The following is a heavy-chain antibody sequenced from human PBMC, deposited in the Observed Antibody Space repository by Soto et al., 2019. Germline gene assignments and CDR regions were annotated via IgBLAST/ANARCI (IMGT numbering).Heavy chain of an antibody. V-gene: IGHV3-23*01. J-gene: IGHJ4*02. Sequence: GGSLSLSYAASGFTFSSYAMSWVRQTPGKGLEWVSGINNSGGSTYYADSVKGRFTISRDNSKNTLYLQMNSLRAEDTAVYHCAKDSYTSGWYYFDCWGQGALVTVSS. CDR2: INNSGGST. D-gene: IGHD6-19*01. CDR1: GFTFSSYA. CDR3: AKDSYTSGWYYFDC.